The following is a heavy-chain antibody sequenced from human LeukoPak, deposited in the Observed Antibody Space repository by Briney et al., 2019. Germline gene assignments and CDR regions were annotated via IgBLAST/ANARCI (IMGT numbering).Heavy chain of an antibody. CDR1: GGTFSSYA. J-gene: IGHJ5*02. D-gene: IGHD2-2*02. Sequence: ASVKVSCKASGGTFSSYAISWVRLAPGQGLEWMGRIIPILGIANYAQKFQGRVTITADKSTSTAYMELSSLRSEDTAVYYCASMDCSSTSCSTNWFDPWGQGTLVTVSS. V-gene: IGHV1-69*04. CDR2: IIPILGIA. CDR3: ASMDCSSTSCSTNWFDP.